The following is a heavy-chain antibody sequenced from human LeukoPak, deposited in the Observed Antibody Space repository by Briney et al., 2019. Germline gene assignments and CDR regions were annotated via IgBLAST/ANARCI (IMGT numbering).Heavy chain of an antibody. CDR2: IYHSGST. D-gene: IGHD3-9*01. J-gene: IGHJ4*02. CDR1: GGSISSSNW. CDR3: VRDLDWLNYYFDY. V-gene: IGHV4-38-2*02. Sequence: SETLSLTCAVSGGSISSSNWWGWIRQPPGKGLEWIGTIYHSGSTYYNPSLKSRVTISVDTSKNKFSLKLSSVTAADTAVYYCVRDLDWLNYYFDYWGQGTLVTVSS.